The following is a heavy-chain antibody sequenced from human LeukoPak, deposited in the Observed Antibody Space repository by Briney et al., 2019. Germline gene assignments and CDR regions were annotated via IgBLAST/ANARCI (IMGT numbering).Heavy chain of an antibody. CDR1: GYTFTAYY. CDR3: ARAKVLVPDH. Sequence: ASVKVSFKASGYTFTAYYMHWMRQAPGQGPEWIGWINPNSGGTNSAQKFQGRVTMTSDTSISTAYMELSSLRSDDTAIYYCARAKVLVPDHWGQGTLVTVSS. J-gene: IGHJ4*02. V-gene: IGHV1-2*02. CDR2: INPNSGGT.